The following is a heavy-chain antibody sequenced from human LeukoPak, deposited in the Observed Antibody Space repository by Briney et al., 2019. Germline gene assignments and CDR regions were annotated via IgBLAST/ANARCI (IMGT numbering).Heavy chain of an antibody. CDR3: ARKRKGAYDFDH. J-gene: IGHJ4*02. Sequence: SETLSLTCTVSGGSISGYYWSWIRQPAGKGLEWMGRIYSSGSTNYNPSLKSRVAMSLDTSNNAFTLKLSSVTAADTAVYYCARKRKGAYDFDHWGQGTLVTVSS. CDR2: IYSSGST. V-gene: IGHV4-4*07. CDR1: GGSISGYY. D-gene: IGHD3-16*01.